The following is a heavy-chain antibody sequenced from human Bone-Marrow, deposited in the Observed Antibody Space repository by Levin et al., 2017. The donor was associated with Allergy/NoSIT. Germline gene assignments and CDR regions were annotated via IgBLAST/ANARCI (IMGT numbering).Heavy chain of an antibody. CDR3: APTKGTSWYDYYYGMDV. J-gene: IGHJ6*02. CDR1: GYTSTNYG. Sequence: ASVKVSCKASGYTSTNYGFSWVRQAPGQGLEWIGWISAYNDNTNYAQKFRGRVTMTTDTSTSTAYMELRSLGADDTAVYYCAPTKGTSWYDYYYGMDVWGQGTTVTVSS. D-gene: IGHD6-13*01. CDR2: ISAYNDNT. V-gene: IGHV1-18*01.